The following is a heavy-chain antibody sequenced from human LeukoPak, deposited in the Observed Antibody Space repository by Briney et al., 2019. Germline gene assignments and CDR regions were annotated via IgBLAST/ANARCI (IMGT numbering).Heavy chain of an antibody. CDR3: ARSSGRSPNRDFMDV. Sequence: ASVKVSCKASGYTFTRYGISWVRQAPGQGLEWMGWISAYNGDTNYAQKVQGRVTMTTDRSTSTAYMELRSLRSDDTAVYYCARSSGRSPNRDFMDVWGKGTTVTISS. D-gene: IGHD1-14*01. CDR1: GYTFTRYG. J-gene: IGHJ6*03. V-gene: IGHV1-18*01. CDR2: ISAYNGDT.